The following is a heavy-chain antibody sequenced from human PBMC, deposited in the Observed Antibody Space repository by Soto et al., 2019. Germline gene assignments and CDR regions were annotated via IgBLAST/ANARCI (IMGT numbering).Heavy chain of an antibody. V-gene: IGHV3-23*01. CDR2: ISGSGGST. CDR1: GFTFSSYA. Sequence: GSLRLSCAASGFTFSSYAMSWVRQAPGKGLEWVSAISGSGGSTYYADSVKGRFTISRDNSKNTLYLQMNSLRAEDTAVYYCARSNDSGLPWGSNFWSGYYYYYYYGMDVWGQGTTVTVSS. J-gene: IGHJ6*02. CDR3: ARSNDSGLPWGSNFWSGYYYYYYYGMDV. D-gene: IGHD3-3*01.